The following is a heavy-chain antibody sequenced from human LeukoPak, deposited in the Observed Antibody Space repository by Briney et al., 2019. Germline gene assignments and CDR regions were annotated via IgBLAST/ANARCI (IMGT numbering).Heavy chain of an antibody. V-gene: IGHV1-69*13. D-gene: IGHD3-9*01. CDR2: IIPIFGTA. J-gene: IGHJ4*02. Sequence: SAKVSCKASGGTFSSYAISWVRQAPGQGLEWMGGIIPIFGTANYAQKFQGRVTITADESTSTAYMELSSLRSEDTAVYYCARDNDDILTGYPIDYWGQGTLVTVSS. CDR3: ARDNDDILTGYPIDY. CDR1: GGTFSSYA.